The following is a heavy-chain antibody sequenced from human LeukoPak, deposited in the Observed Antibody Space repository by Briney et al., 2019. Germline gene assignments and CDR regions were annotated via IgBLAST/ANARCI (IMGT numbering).Heavy chain of an antibody. J-gene: IGHJ6*03. CDR1: GFTFSSYW. CDR2: IKQDGSEK. Sequence: GGSLRLSCAASGFTFSSYWMSWVRQAPGKGLEWVANIKQDGSEKYYVDSVKGRFTISRDNAKNSLYLQMNSLRAEDTAVYYCARAHNEDIVVVPAAGGRYYYYYMDVWGKGTTVTVSS. CDR3: ARAHNEDIVVVPAAGGRYYYYYMDV. D-gene: IGHD2-2*01. V-gene: IGHV3-7*01.